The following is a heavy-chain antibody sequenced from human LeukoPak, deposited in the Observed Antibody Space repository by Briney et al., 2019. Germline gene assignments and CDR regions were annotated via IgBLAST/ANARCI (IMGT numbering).Heavy chain of an antibody. D-gene: IGHD5-24*01. Sequence: PSETLSLTCAVYGGSFSGYYWSWIRQPPGKGLEWIGEINHSGSTNYNPSLKSRVTISVDTSKNQFSLKLSPVTAADTAAYYCARGGRWLQLQAFDIWGQGTMVTVSS. CDR3: ARGGRWLQLQAFDI. J-gene: IGHJ3*02. V-gene: IGHV4-34*01. CDR2: INHSGST. CDR1: GGSFSGYY.